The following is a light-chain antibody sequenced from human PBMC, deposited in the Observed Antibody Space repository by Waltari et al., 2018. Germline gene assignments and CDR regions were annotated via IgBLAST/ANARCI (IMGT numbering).Light chain of an antibody. V-gene: IGKV4-1*01. CDR1: QSILSGSDNKNY. J-gene: IGKJ4*01. CDR3: QQCYSSPLT. CDR2: WAS. Sequence: DIVMTQSPDSLAVSLGERATINCRSSQSILSGSDNKNYLVWYQQKPGQPPKLPISWASTRESGVPDRFSGGGSGTDFSLTISSLQAEDVAVYYCQQCYSSPLTFGGGTKVEIK.